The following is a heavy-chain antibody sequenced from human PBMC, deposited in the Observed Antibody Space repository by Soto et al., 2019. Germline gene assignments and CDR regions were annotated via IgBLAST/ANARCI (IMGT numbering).Heavy chain of an antibody. D-gene: IGHD3-22*01. J-gene: IGHJ4*02. CDR1: GFTFSSGW. Sequence: EVQLVESGGGLVQPGGSLRLSCTASGFTFSSGWMHWVRQAPGKGLVWVSRINSDETTTSYADSVKGRFTISRDNAKNTLYRQMTGLRVEDTAVYYCARGGVIVARPVDFWGQGALVTVSS. V-gene: IGHV3-74*01. CDR2: INSDETTT. CDR3: ARGGVIVARPVDF.